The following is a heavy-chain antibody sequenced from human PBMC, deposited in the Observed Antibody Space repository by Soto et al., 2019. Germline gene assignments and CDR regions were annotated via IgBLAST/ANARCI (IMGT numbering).Heavy chain of an antibody. CDR2: IIPISDTT. CDR1: GGTFSSYA. V-gene: IGHV1-69*01. D-gene: IGHD2-2*01. CDR3: ARSQGSSTSLEIYYYYYYGMDV. J-gene: IGHJ6*02. Sequence: QVQLVQSGAEVKKPGSSVKVSCKASGGTFSSYAISWMRQAPGQGLEWMGGIIPISDTTNYAQKFQGRVTITADESTSKAYMELSSMRSEDTAVYYCARSQGSSTSLEIYYYYYYGMDVWGQGTTVTVSS.